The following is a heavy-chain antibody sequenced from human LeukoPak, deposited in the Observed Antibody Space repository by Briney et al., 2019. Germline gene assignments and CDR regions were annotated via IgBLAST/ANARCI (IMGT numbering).Heavy chain of an antibody. D-gene: IGHD3-10*01. CDR3: ARDLTMDHLDY. Sequence: PGGSLRLSCAASKFTFSNYWMTWVRQAPGKGLEWVAVISYDGNNKYYADSVKGRFTIARDNSKNTLYLQMNSLRPEDTAVYYCARDLTMDHLDYWGQGTLVTVSS. CDR2: ISYDGNNK. J-gene: IGHJ4*02. CDR1: KFTFSNYW. V-gene: IGHV3-30*03.